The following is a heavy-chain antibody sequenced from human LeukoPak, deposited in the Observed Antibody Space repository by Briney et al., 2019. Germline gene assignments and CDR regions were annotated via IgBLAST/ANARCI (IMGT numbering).Heavy chain of an antibody. V-gene: IGHV1-69*06. Sequence: SVKVSCKASGGTFSNYAISWVRQAPGQGLEWMGGIIPIFDTTNYAQKFQGRVTITADKSTSTAYMELSSLRSEDTAFYYCAKDPGRDGYNYYYYYYMDVWGKGTTVTVSS. CDR1: GGTFSNYA. CDR2: IIPIFDTT. CDR3: AKDPGRDGYNYYYYYYMDV. J-gene: IGHJ6*03. D-gene: IGHD5-24*01.